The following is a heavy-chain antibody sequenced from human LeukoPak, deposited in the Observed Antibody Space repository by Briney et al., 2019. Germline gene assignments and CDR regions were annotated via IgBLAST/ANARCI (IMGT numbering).Heavy chain of an antibody. CDR1: GFTFSSYA. D-gene: IGHD3-3*01. CDR2: ISGSGGST. Sequence: SGGSLRLSCAASGFTFSSYAMSWVRQAPGKELEWVSAISGSGGSTYYADSVKGRFTISRDNSKNTLYLQMNSLRAEDTAVYYCAKGGRGFQGSGYYPFASNYCYYMDVWGKGTTVTVSS. J-gene: IGHJ6*03. V-gene: IGHV3-23*01. CDR3: AKGGRGFQGSGYYPFASNYCYYMDV.